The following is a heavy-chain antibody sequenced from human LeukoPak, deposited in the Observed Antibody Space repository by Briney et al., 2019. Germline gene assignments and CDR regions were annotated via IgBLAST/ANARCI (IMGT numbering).Heavy chain of an antibody. D-gene: IGHD3-22*01. CDR2: IYTSGST. V-gene: IGHV4-4*07. CDR1: GGSISSYY. Sequence: SETLSLTCTVSGGSISSYYWSWIRQPAGKGLEWIGRIYTSGSTNYNPSLKSRVTMSVDTSKNQFSLKLSSVTAADTAVYYCARDRGYYDSSGYYGFDYWGQGTLVTVSS. CDR3: ARDRGYYDSSGYYGFDY. J-gene: IGHJ4*02.